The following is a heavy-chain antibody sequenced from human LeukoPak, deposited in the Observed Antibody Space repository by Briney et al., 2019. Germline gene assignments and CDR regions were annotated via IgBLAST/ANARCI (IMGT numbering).Heavy chain of an antibody. CDR1: GGSFSGYY. D-gene: IGHD3-10*01. Sequence: SETLSLTCAVYGGSFSGYYWSWIRQSPGKGLEWIGEINHSGSTNYNPSLKSRVTISVDTSKNQFSLKLSSVTAADTAVYYCAIPAPPFRGAFDIWGQGTMVTVSS. CDR3: AIPAPPFRGAFDI. V-gene: IGHV4-34*01. J-gene: IGHJ3*02. CDR2: INHSGST.